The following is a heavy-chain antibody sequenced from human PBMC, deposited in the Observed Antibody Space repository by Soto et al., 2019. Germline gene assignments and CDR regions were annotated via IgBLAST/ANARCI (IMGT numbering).Heavy chain of an antibody. Sequence: SETLSHTCTVSGVSIISVDYYWTWIRQSPGKGLEWIGCIDYSGTTYYNPSLKSRVTISVDRSKNQLSLKLSSVTAADTAVYYCARVPGPWGQGTLVTVSS. V-gene: IGHV4-30-4*01. D-gene: IGHD3-10*01. CDR1: GVSIISVDYY. J-gene: IGHJ5*02. CDR2: IDYSGTT. CDR3: ARVPGP.